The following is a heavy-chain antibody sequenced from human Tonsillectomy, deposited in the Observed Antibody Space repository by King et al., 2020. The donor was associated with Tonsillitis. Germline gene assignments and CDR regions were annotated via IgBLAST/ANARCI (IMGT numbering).Heavy chain of an antibody. V-gene: IGHV3-30-3*01. D-gene: IGHD3-16*02. CDR1: GFTFSNYP. CDR3: ARECFDFVWGNYRAFDY. Sequence: VQLVESGGGVVQPGRSLRLSCAASGFTFSNYPMHWVRQAPGKGLEWVAVISYDGSNKYYADSVKGRFTISRDNSQNTLSLQMNSLRAEDTAVFYCARECFDFVWGNYRAFDYWGQGTLVTVSS. J-gene: IGHJ4*02. CDR2: ISYDGSNK.